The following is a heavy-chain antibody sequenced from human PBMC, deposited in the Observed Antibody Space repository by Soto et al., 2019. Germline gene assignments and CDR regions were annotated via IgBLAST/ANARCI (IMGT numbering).Heavy chain of an antibody. CDR1: GGSISSFY. CDR3: ARGVAETGFYPWANWFDR. V-gene: IGHV4-4*07. J-gene: IGHJ5*02. Sequence: SETLSLTCNVSGGSISSFYWTWIRQPAGGRLEWIGRVYDSGSSNYNPSLKTRITMSLHRPRSQFSLSLYSVTAADTAVYDCARGVAETGFYPWANWFDRWGQGILIT. CDR2: VYDSGSS. D-gene: IGHD6-19*01.